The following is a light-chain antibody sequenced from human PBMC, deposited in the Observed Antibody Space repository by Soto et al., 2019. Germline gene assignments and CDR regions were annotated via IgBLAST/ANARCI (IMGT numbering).Light chain of an antibody. CDR2: EGG. CDR3: CSFAAVNTYV. CDR1: SSDVGTYNL. Sequence: QSALTQPASVSGSPGQSIALSCTGTSSDVGTYNLVSWYQQHPGKAPKLLISEGGKRPSGVSDRFSGSKSGNTASLTISWLQAEDEADYYCCSFAAVNTYVFGTGTKVTVL. J-gene: IGLJ1*01. V-gene: IGLV2-23*01.